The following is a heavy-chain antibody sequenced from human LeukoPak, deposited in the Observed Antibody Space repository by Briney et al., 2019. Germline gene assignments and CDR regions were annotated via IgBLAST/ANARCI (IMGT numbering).Heavy chain of an antibody. D-gene: IGHD3-3*01. CDR1: GGSFSGYY. Sequence: SETLSLTCAVYGGSFSGYYWSWIRQPPGKGLEWIGEINHSGSTNYNPSLKSRVTISVDTSKNQFSLKLSSVTAADTAVYYCARSGGYYDLWSGHNWFDPWGQGTLVTVSS. V-gene: IGHV4-34*01. CDR2: INHSGST. J-gene: IGHJ5*02. CDR3: ARSGGYYDLWSGHNWFDP.